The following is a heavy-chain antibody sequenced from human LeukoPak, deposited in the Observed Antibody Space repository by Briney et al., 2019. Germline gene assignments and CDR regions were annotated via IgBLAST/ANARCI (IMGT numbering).Heavy chain of an antibody. D-gene: IGHD3-16*01. Sequence: SETLSLTCTVSGGSISSSSYYWGWIRQPPGKGLEWIGSIFYSRNTYYNPSLKSRVTLSVDTSKNQFSLKLSSVTAADTAVYYCARLGDTLSTDRYFDYWGQGTLVTVSS. CDR2: IFYSRNT. CDR3: ARLGDTLSTDRYFDY. J-gene: IGHJ4*02. CDR1: GGSISSSSYY. V-gene: IGHV4-39*01.